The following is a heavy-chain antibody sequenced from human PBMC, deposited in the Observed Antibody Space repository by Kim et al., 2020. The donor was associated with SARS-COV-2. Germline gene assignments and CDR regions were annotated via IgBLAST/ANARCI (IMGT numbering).Heavy chain of an antibody. CDR2: GSRT. D-gene: IGHD3-10*01. J-gene: IGHJ4*02. Sequence: GSRTYYADSVKGRFTISRDNSKNTLDLQMNSRRAEDTAVYYCAKVSGVDYWGQGTLVTVSS. V-gene: IGHV3-23*03. CDR3: AKVSGVDY.